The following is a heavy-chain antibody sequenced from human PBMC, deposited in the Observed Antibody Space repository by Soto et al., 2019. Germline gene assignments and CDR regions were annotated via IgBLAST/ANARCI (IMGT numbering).Heavy chain of an antibody. J-gene: IGHJ5*02. CDR1: GYTYTSYG. V-gene: IGHV1-18*01. CDR3: AREGYDFWSGYYGGWFDP. Sequence: GASVKVSCKASGYTYTSYGISWVRQAPGQGLEWMGWISAYNGNTNYAQKLQGRVTMTTDTSTSTAYMELRSLRSDDTAVYYCAREGYDFWSGYYGGWFDPWDQGTLVTVSS. CDR2: ISAYNGNT. D-gene: IGHD3-3*01.